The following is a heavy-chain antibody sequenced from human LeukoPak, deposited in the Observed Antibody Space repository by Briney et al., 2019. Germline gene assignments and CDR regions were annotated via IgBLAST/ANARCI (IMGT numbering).Heavy chain of an antibody. V-gene: IGHV3-13*01. CDR3: ARTTVTTSHYYYYYMDV. CDR2: IGTAGDT. Sequence: PGRPLRLSCAASGFTFSSYDMHWVRQATGKGLEWVSAIGTAGDTYYPGSVKGRFTISRENAKNSLYLQMNSLRAGDTAVYYCARTTVTTSHYYYYYMDVWGKGTTVTVSS. D-gene: IGHD4-11*01. J-gene: IGHJ6*03. CDR1: GFTFSSYD.